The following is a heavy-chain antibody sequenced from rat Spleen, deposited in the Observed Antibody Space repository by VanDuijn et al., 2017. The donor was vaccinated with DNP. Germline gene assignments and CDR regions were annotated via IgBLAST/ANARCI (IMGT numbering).Heavy chain of an antibody. J-gene: IGHJ3*01. CDR2: ISYDGRST. CDR3: ARGFRGLWFAY. D-gene: IGHD4-1*01. CDR1: GFIFSDYN. Sequence: EVQLVESGGGSVQPGRSLKLSCGASGFIFSDYNMAWVRQAPKKGLEWVATISYDGRSTDHRDSVKGRFTISRDNAKSILYLQMDSLRSEDTATYYCARGFRGLWFAYWGQGTLVTVSS. V-gene: IGHV5-7*01.